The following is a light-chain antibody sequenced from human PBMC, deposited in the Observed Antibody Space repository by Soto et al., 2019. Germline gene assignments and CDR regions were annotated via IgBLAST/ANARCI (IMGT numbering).Light chain of an antibody. CDR1: SSNIGAGYD. J-gene: IGLJ2*01. V-gene: IGLV1-40*01. Sequence: QSVLTQPPSVSGAPGQRVTISCTGSSSNIGAGYDVHWYQQLPGTAPKFVIYGNSNRPSGVPERFSGSKSGTSASLAITGLQAEDEADYYCQSYDSSLSGVIFGGGTKVTVL. CDR3: QSYDSSLSGVI. CDR2: GNS.